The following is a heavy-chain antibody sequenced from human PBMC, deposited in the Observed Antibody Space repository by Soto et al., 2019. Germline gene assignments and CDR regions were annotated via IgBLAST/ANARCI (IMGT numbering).Heavy chain of an antibody. V-gene: IGHV3-7*03. Sequence: EVQLVESGGGLVQPGGSLRLSCAASGFTFSSYWMSWVRQAPGKGLEWVANIKQDGSEKYYVDSVKGRFTISRDNAKNPLYLQMNSLRAEDTAVYYCARGSLRFLEWLFSYYFDYWGQGTLVTVSS. CDR1: GFTFSSYW. CDR3: ARGSLRFLEWLFSYYFDY. J-gene: IGHJ4*02. D-gene: IGHD3-3*01. CDR2: IKQDGSEK.